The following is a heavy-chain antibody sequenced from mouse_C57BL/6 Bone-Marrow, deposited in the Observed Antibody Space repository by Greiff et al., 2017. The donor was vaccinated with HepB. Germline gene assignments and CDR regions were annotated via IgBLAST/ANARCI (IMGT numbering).Heavy chain of an antibody. J-gene: IGHJ2*01. CDR1: GFTFSDYG. D-gene: IGHD1-1*01. Sequence: EVKLVESGGGLVQPGGSLKLSCAASGFTFSDYGMAWVRQAPRKGPEWVAFISNLAYSIYYADTVTGRFTISRGNAKNTLYLEMSSLRSEDTAMYYCARQNYGSSYYFDYWGQGTTLTVSS. V-gene: IGHV5-15*01. CDR2: ISNLAYSI. CDR3: ARQNYGSSYYFDY.